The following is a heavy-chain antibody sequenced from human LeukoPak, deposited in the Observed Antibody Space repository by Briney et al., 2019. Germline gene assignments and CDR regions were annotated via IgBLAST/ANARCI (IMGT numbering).Heavy chain of an antibody. Sequence: GGSLRLSCAASGFTFNTYAMNWVRQAPGKGLEWVSVISGSGGSTYYADSVKGRLTISRDNSKNTLSLQMKSLRAEDTAIYYCAKGGGYDSSSWYDYWGQGTLVTVSS. J-gene: IGHJ4*02. CDR3: AKGGGYDSSSWYDY. D-gene: IGHD6-13*01. CDR2: ISGSGGST. CDR1: GFTFNTYA. V-gene: IGHV3-23*01.